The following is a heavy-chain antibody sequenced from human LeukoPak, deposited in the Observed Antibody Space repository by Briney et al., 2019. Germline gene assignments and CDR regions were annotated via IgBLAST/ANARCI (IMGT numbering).Heavy chain of an antibody. CDR3: ARGRIRYDDYSSGWFVFFEF. CDR2: MNPNSGNK. D-gene: IGHD6-19*01. CDR1: GYTFTSYD. Sequence: ASVKVSCKASGYTFTSYDINWVRQATGQGLEWMGWMNPNSGNKGYAQKFQGRVTMTRNTSISTSYMELSSLRSEDTALYYCARGRIRYDDYSSGWFVFFEFWGQGSLVTVSS. J-gene: IGHJ4*02. V-gene: IGHV1-8*01.